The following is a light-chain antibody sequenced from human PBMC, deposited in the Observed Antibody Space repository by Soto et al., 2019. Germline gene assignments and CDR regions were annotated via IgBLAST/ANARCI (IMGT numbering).Light chain of an antibody. Sequence: DIQMTQYPSTLSASVADRVTITCRASQSISSWLAWYQQKPGKAPKLLIYKASSLESGVPSRFSGSGSGTEFTLTISSLQPDDFATYYCQQYNSYLGTFGQGTKVDIK. CDR3: QQYNSYLGT. CDR2: KAS. J-gene: IGKJ1*01. CDR1: QSISSW. V-gene: IGKV1-5*03.